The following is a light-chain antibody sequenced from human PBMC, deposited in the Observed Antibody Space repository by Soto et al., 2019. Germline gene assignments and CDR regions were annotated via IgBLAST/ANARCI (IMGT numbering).Light chain of an antibody. CDR1: QSVSSSF. J-gene: IGKJ3*01. CDR2: GAS. Sequence: EIVLTQSPGTLSLSPGERATLSCRASQSVSSSFLAWYQQKPGQAPRPLIYGASTRATGIPDRFSGSGSGTDFTLTISRLEPEDFAVYYCQQYGDSPFTFGPGTKVDI. V-gene: IGKV3-20*01. CDR3: QQYGDSPFT.